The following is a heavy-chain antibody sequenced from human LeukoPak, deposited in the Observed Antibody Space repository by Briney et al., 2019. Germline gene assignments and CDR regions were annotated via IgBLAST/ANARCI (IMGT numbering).Heavy chain of an antibody. CDR2: IIPIFGTA. CDR3: ARDRVSDGSGTYNWFDP. J-gene: IGHJ5*02. V-gene: IGHV1-69*13. D-gene: IGHD3-10*01. CDR1: GGTFSSYA. Sequence: ASVKVSCKASGGTFSSYAISWVRQAPGQGLEWMGGIIPIFGTANYAQKFQGRVTITADESTSTAYMELSSLRSEDTAVYYCARDRVSDGSGTYNWFDPWGQGTLVTVSS.